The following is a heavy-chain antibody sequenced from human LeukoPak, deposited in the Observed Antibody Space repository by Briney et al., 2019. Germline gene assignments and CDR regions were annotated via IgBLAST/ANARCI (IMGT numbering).Heavy chain of an antibody. V-gene: IGHV1-2*02. CDR2: INPNSGGT. CDR1: GYTFTGYY. J-gene: IGHJ3*02. Sequence: ASVTVSCKASGYTFTGYYMHWVRQAPGQGLEWMGWINPNSGGTNYAQKFQGRVTMTRDTSTSTVYMELSRLRSEDTAVTYCARGIVIIPAANYAFDIWGQGTMVTVSS. CDR3: ARGIVIIPAANYAFDI. D-gene: IGHD2-2*01.